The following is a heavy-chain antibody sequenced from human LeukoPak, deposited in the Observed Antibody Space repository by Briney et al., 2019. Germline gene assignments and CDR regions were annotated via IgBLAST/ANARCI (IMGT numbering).Heavy chain of an antibody. CDR1: GFTFNRYW. CDR3: VSLDGVYYYHMDV. J-gene: IGHJ6*02. Sequence: GRSLRLSCAASGFTFNRYWMHWVRQAPGKGLVWVPRISPDGNSATYADSVKGRFTISRDNAKNTLYLQMNSLRAEDSAVYYCVSLDGVYYYHMDVWGQGTTVIVSS. CDR2: ISPDGNSA. D-gene: IGHD3/OR15-3a*01. V-gene: IGHV3-74*03.